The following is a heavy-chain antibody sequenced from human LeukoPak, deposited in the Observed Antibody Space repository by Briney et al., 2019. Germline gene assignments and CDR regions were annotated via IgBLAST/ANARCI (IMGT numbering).Heavy chain of an antibody. CDR2: TLYSGSN. J-gene: IGHJ4*02. Sequence: SETLSLTCDVSGGSITNFYWRWVSQPPGKGLEWIGHTLYSGSNTYHTTSRTRDNLSLDTSKNVLSLNLKSLTAADPAVYYCARLDENFDILTGYLRYWGQGTLVSVSS. V-gene: IGHV4-59*01. CDR3: ARLDENFDILTGYLRY. CDR1: GGSITNFY. D-gene: IGHD3-9*01.